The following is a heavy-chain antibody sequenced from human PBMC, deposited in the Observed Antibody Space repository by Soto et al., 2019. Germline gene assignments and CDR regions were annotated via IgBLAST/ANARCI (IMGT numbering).Heavy chain of an antibody. CDR3: AKVGGIYGTYYFDD. V-gene: IGHV3-48*01. J-gene: IGHJ4*02. D-gene: IGHD1-1*01. CDR2: ISSSSRIT. CDR1: GFTFSSYS. Sequence: GGSLRLSCAASGFTFSSYSMNWVRQAPGKGLEWLSYISSSSRITYYADSVKGRFTISRDNAKNSLYLQMNSLRAEDTALYYCAKVGGIYGTYYFDDWGQGSLVTVSS.